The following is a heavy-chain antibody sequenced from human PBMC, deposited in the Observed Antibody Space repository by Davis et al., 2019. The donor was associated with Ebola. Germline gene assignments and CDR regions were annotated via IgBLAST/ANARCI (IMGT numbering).Heavy chain of an antibody. CDR2: INHSGST. J-gene: IGHJ4*02. CDR1: GGSFRGYY. CDR3: ARRSSSSFDY. Sequence: MPGGSLRLSCAVYGGSFRGYYWSWIRQPPGEGLEWIGEINHSGSTYYNPSLKSRVTISVDTSKNQFSLKLSSVTAADTAVYYCARRSSSSFDYWGQGTLVTVSS. D-gene: IGHD6-6*01. V-gene: IGHV4-34*01.